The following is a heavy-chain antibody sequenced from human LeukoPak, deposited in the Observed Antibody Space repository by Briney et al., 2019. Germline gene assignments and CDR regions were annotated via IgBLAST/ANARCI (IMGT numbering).Heavy chain of an antibody. CDR1: GGSVSSGSYY. D-gene: IGHD4-17*01. CDR3: ARDYGDYNAFDI. CDR2: IYNSGST. V-gene: IGHV4-61*01. Sequence: SETLSLTCTVSGGSVSSGSYYWNWIRQPPGKGLEWIGYIYNSGSTNYNPSLKSRVTISVDTSKNQFSLKLSSVTAADTAVYYCARDYGDYNAFDIWGQGTMVTVSS. J-gene: IGHJ3*02.